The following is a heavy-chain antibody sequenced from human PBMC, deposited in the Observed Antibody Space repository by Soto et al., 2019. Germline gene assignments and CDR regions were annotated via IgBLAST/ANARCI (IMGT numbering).Heavy chain of an antibody. CDR2: TYYRSKWYN. CDR3: ARGTVPVASFYYYYCMDV. D-gene: IGHD6-19*01. Sequence: SQTLSLTCAISGDSVSSNSAAWNWIRQSPSRGLEWLGRTYYRSKWYNDYAVSVKSRITINPDTSKNQFSLQLNSVTPEDTAVYYCARGTVPVASFYYYYCMDVWGQVTTVTVSS. V-gene: IGHV6-1*01. J-gene: IGHJ6*02. CDR1: GDSVSSNSAA.